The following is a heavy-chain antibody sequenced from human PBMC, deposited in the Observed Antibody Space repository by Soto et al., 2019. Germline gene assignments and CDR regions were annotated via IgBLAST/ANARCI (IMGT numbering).Heavy chain of an antibody. CDR2: TYYTGST. J-gene: IGHJ4*02. CDR1: GDSISGYY. CDR3: AKYYCSTTTCYSFDY. Sequence: SETLSLTCTVSGDSISGYYWSWIRQPPGKGLEWIGYTYYTGSTNYNPSLKSRVTISVDTSKNQFSLKLTSVTAADTAVYFCAKYYCSTTTCYSFDYWGQGTLVTVS. V-gene: IGHV4-59*01. D-gene: IGHD2-2*01.